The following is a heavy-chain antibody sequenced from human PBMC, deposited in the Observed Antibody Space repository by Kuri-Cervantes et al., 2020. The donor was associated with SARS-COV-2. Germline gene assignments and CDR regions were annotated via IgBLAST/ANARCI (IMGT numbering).Heavy chain of an antibody. Sequence: SVKVSCKASGGTFSSSAISWVRQAPGQGLEWMGGIIPIFGTANYAQKFQGRVTITADESTSTAYMELSSLRSEDTAVYYCARVEEYGDSYYYYYGMDVWGQGTTVTVSS. CDR1: GGTFSSSA. J-gene: IGHJ6*02. V-gene: IGHV1-69*13. D-gene: IGHD4-17*01. CDR2: IIPIFGTA. CDR3: ARVEEYGDSYYYYYGMDV.